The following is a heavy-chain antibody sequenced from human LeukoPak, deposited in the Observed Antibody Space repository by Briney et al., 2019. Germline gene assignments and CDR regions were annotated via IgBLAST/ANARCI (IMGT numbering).Heavy chain of an antibody. CDR3: ARDLMITFGGVIAFDY. D-gene: IGHD3-16*02. J-gene: IGHJ4*02. V-gene: IGHV3-7*01. CDR1: GFTFSSYW. CDR2: IKQDGSEK. Sequence: PGGSLRLSCAASGFTFSSYWMSWVRQAPGKGLEWVANIKQDGSEKYYVDSVKGRFTISRDNAKNSLYLQMNSLRAEDTAVYYCARDLMITFGGVIAFDYWGQGTLVTVSS.